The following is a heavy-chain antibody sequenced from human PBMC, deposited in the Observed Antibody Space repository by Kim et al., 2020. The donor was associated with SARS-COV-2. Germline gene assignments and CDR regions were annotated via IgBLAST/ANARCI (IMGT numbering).Heavy chain of an antibody. CDR1: GFTFSSYG. CDR3: ARDIAPYSSGWIYDYYG. Sequence: GGSLRLSCAASGFTFSSYGMHWVRQAPGKGLEWVAVISYDGSNKNYVDSAKGRFTISRDNSKNKLYLQMNSLRAEDTAVYYCARDIAPYSSGWIYDYYG. J-gene: IGHJ6*01. V-gene: IGHV3-30*04. CDR2: ISYDGSNK. D-gene: IGHD6-19*01.